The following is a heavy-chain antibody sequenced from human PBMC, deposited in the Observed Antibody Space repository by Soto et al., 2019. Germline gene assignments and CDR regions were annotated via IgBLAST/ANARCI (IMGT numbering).Heavy chain of an antibody. J-gene: IGHJ5*02. CDR1: GFIFSHYA. CDR3: AKELGWSSSTSWP. D-gene: IGHD2-2*01. V-gene: IGHV3-23*01. Sequence: QLLESGGMLLQPGGSLRLSCAASGFIFSHYAMSWVRQAPGKGLEWVSAISGSGGSTYYADSVKGRFTISRDNSKNTLYLQMNSLRAEDTAVYYCAKELGWSSSTSWPWGQGTLVTVSS. CDR2: ISGSGGST.